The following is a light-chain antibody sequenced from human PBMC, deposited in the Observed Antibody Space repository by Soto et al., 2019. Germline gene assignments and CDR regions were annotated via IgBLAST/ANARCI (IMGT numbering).Light chain of an antibody. CDR2: DAS. CDR1: QSVSSN. V-gene: IGKV3-11*01. J-gene: IGKJ1*01. Sequence: EIWMTQSPATLSVSPGERATLSCWASQSVSSNLAWYQQKPGQAPRLLIYDASNRATGIPARFSGSGSGTDFTLTISRLEPEDFAVYYCQQRSNWPWTFGQGTKVDI. CDR3: QQRSNWPWT.